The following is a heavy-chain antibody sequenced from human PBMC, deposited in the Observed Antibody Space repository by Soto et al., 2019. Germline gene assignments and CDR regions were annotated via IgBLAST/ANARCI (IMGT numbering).Heavy chain of an antibody. V-gene: IGHV3-23*01. CDR3: AKSPPYYSRTSFDY. CDR2: ISGSGAGT. CDR1: GFTFSSYA. J-gene: IGHJ4*02. D-gene: IGHD2-2*01. Sequence: PGGSLRLSCAASGFTFSSYAMHWVRQAPGKGLEWVSAISGSGAGTYYADSVKGRFTISRDNSKNTLYLQMNSLRAEDTAVYYCAKSPPYYSRTSFDYWGQGTLVTVSS.